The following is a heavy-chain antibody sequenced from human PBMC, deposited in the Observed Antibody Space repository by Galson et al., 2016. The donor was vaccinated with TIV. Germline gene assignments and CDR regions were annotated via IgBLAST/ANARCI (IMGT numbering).Heavy chain of an antibody. J-gene: IGHJ3*02. V-gene: IGHV1-69*05. Sequence: IPIFNTAKYAQKFQGRVTVTTDESTSTAYMELSSLRVGDTAVYYCARASHIVVAIDSRGAFDIWGQGTVVTVSS. CDR2: IPIFNTA. CDR3: ARASHIVVAIDSRGAFDI. D-gene: IGHD2-21*01.